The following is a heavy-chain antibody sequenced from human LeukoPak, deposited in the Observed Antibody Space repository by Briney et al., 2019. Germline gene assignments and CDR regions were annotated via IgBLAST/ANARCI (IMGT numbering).Heavy chain of an antibody. D-gene: IGHD6-13*01. Sequence: GGSLRLSCAASGFTFRSYGMSWVRQAPGKGLEWVSAISGSGGSTYYADSVKGRFTISRDNSKNTLYLQMNSLRAEDTAVYYCAKDRQQLVRFYFDYWGQGTLVTVSS. J-gene: IGHJ4*02. CDR3: AKDRQQLVRFYFDY. CDR2: ISGSGGST. CDR1: GFTFRSYG. V-gene: IGHV3-23*01.